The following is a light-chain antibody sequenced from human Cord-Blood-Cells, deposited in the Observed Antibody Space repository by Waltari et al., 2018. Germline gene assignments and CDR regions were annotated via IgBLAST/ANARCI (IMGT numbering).Light chain of an antibody. V-gene: IGKV1-5*01. Sequence: DIQMTQSPSPLSASVGDRVTITCRASQSISSWLAWYQQKPGKAPKLLIYDASSLESGVPSRFSGSGSGTEVTLTISSLQPDDFATYYCQQYNSYRTFGQGTKVEIK. J-gene: IGKJ1*01. CDR1: QSISSW. CDR3: QQYNSYRT. CDR2: DAS.